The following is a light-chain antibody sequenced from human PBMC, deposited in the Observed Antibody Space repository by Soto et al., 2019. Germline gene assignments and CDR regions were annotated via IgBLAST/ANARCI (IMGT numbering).Light chain of an antibody. CDR1: KSVSSN. CDR3: QKYNNWPPT. Sequence: EIVMTQSPATLSVSPGERATLSCRASKSVSSNLAWYQQKPGQAPRLLIYGASTRATGIPARFSGSGSGTEFTLTISSLQSEDFAVYYCQKYNNWPPTFGQGTKLEIK. CDR2: GAS. V-gene: IGKV3-15*01. J-gene: IGKJ2*01.